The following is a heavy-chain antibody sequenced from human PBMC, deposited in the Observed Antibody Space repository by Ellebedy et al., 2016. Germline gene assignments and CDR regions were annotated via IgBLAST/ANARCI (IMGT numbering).Heavy chain of an antibody. J-gene: IGHJ4*02. Sequence: GESLKISXATSRFSFSNFFMSWVRQTPGKGLEWVSRISADGGSTYYADSVKGRFTISRDNSKNTLYLQMNSLRADDTAVYYCAKLTPNWGQGTLVTVSS. CDR1: RFSFSNFF. CDR3: AKLTPN. CDR2: ISADGGST. V-gene: IGHV3-23*01.